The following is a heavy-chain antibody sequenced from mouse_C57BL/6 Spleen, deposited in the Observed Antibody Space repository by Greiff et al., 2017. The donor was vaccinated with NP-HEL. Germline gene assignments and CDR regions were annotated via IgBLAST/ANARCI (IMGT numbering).Heavy chain of an antibody. CDR2: ISNGGGST. CDR3: ARQMGYYGSSFYYYAMDY. V-gene: IGHV5-12*01. J-gene: IGHJ4*01. D-gene: IGHD1-1*01. CDR1: GFTFSDYY. Sequence: EVMLVESGGGLVQPGGSLKLSCAASGFTFSDYYMYWVRQTPEKRLEWVAYISNGGGSTYYPDTVKGRFTISRDNAKNTLYLQMSRLKSEDTAMYYCARQMGYYGSSFYYYAMDYWGQGTSVTVSS.